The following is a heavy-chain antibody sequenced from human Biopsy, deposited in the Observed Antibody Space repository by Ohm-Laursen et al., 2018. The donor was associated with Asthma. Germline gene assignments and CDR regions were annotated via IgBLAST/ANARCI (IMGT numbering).Heavy chain of an antibody. V-gene: IGHV3-30*18. J-gene: IGHJ4*02. CDR1: GITFSSSG. CDR3: AKDKGRNSIDY. CDR2: ISMDGNVK. D-gene: IGHD5-18*01. Sequence: SLRLSCAALGITFSSSGMHWVRQAPGKGLEWVAFISMDGNVKNYADSVKGRFTISRDNSKTTVYLQMDSLRAEDTAVYFGAKDKGRNSIDYWGQGTLVTVSS.